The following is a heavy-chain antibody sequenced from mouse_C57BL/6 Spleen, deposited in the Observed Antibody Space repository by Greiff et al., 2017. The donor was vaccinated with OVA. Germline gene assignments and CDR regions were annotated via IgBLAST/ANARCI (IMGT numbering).Heavy chain of an antibody. CDR3: ARWIELRRDYYAMDY. CDR1: GYAFSSSW. D-gene: IGHD2-4*01. J-gene: IGHJ4*01. CDR2: IYPGDGDT. V-gene: IGHV1-82*01. Sequence: QVQLQQSGPELVKPGASVKISCKASGYAFSSSWMNWVKQRPGKGLEWIGRIYPGDGDTNYNGKFKGKATLTADKSSSTAYMQLSSLTSEDSAVYFCARWIELRRDYYAMDYWGQGTSVTVSS.